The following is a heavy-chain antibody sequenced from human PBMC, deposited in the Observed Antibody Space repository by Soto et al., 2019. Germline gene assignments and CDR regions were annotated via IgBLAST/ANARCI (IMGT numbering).Heavy chain of an antibody. CDR3: AREVVATTTYYFDY. CDR1: GFTFSSYG. J-gene: IGHJ4*02. CDR2: IWYDGSNK. V-gene: IGHV3-33*01. Sequence: GGSLRLSCAASGFTFSSYGMHWVRQAPGKGLEWVAVIWYDGSNKYYADSVKGRFTISRDNSKNTLYLQMNSLRAEDTAVYYCAREVVATTTYYFDYWGQGTLVTVSS. D-gene: IGHD5-12*01.